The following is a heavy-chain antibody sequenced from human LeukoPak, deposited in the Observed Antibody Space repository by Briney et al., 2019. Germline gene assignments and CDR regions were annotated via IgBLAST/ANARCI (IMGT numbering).Heavy chain of an antibody. CDR2: IKQDGSEK. J-gene: IGHJ4*02. V-gene: IGHV3-7*01. D-gene: IGHD4-17*01. CDR3: ARSPGGDYVSGFDY. CDR1: GITFSRHW. Sequence: QTGGSLRLSCVASGITFSRHWMKWVRQAPGKGLEWVANIKQDGSEKFYVDSVKGRFTISRDNAKNSLYLQMTSLRPEDTALYYCARSPGGDYVSGFDYWGQGTLVTVSS.